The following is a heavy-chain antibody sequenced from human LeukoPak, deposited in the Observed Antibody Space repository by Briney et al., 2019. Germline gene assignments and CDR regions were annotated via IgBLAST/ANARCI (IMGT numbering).Heavy chain of an antibody. V-gene: IGHV4-39*01. Sequence: PSETLSLTCTGSGGSISSSSYYWGWIRQPPGKGLEWIGSIYYSGSTYYNPSLKSRVTISVDTSKNQFSLKLSSVTAADTAVYYCASTKTSYGMDVWGQGTTVTVSS. CDR3: ASTKTSYGMDV. CDR2: IYYSGST. CDR1: GGSISSSSYY. J-gene: IGHJ6*02.